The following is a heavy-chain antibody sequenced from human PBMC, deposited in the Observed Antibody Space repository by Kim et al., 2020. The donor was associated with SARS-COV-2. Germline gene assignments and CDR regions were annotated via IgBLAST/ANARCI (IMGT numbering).Heavy chain of an antibody. J-gene: IGHJ4*02. V-gene: IGHV1-18*01. CDR1: GYTFTSYG. D-gene: IGHD2-15*01. CDR3: ARVRFHCSGGSCYPRVFDY. CDR2: ISAYNGNT. Sequence: ASVKVSCKASGYTFTSYGISWVRQAPGQGLEWMGWISAYNGNTNYAQKLQGRVTMTTDTSTSTAYMELRSLRSDDTAVYYCARVRFHCSGGSCYPRVFDYWGQGTLVTVSS.